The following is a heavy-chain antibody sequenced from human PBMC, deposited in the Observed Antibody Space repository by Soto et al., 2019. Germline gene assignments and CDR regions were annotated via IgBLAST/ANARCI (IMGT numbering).Heavy chain of an antibody. CDR1: GAFITNGGYY. J-gene: IGHJ4*02. D-gene: IGHD4-17*01. Sequence: SETLSLTCSVSGAFITNGGYYWSWIRQQPGKGLEWIGHIFHTGNTYYNKSLKSRVVMPVDTSRDQFSLNLNSVTAADTAIYYCARTVNDYGGYFDSWGQGTLVTVSS. CDR2: IFHTGNT. CDR3: ARTVNDYGGYFDS. V-gene: IGHV4-31*03.